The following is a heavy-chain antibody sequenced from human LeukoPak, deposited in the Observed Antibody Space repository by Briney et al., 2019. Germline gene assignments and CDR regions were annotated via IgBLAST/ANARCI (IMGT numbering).Heavy chain of an antibody. D-gene: IGHD3-22*01. V-gene: IGHV3-21*01. Sequence: KPGGSLRLPCAASGFTFGSYNMNWVRQAPGKGLEWVSSISTSSSYIYYADSVKGRFTISRDNAKKSLYLQMNSLRAGDTAVYYCARDGGDYYDSSGYPFHHWGQGTLVTVSS. CDR1: GFTFGSYN. CDR2: ISTSSSYI. J-gene: IGHJ1*01. CDR3: ARDGGDYYDSSGYPFHH.